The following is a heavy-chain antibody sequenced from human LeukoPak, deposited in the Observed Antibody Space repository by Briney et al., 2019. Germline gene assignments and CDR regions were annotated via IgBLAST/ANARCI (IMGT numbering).Heavy chain of an antibody. Sequence: SQTLSLTCTVSGGSISSGSYYWSWIRQPAGKGLEWIGRIYTSGSTNYNPSHNSRVTISVDTSKIQFSLKLSSVSAADTAVYYCARDLSIAVHAFDIWGQGTMVTVSS. D-gene: IGHD6-19*01. CDR2: IYTSGST. CDR1: GGSISSGSYY. CDR3: ARDLSIAVHAFDI. J-gene: IGHJ3*02. V-gene: IGHV4-61*02.